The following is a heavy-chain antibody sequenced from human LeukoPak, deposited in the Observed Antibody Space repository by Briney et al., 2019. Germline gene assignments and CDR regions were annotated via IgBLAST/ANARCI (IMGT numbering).Heavy chain of an antibody. V-gene: IGHV3-9*01. D-gene: IGHD3-10*01. CDR1: GFTFDDYA. Sequence: PGGSFRLSCAASGFTFDDYAMHWVRQAPGKGLEWVSGISWNSGSIGYADSVKGRFTISRDNAKNSLYLQMNSLRAEDTAVYYCARHLNYYLDYWGQGTLVTVSS. CDR2: ISWNSGSI. J-gene: IGHJ4*02. CDR3: ARHLNYYLDY.